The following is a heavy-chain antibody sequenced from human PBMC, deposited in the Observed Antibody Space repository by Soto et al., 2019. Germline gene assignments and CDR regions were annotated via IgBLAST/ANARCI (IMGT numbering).Heavy chain of an antibody. CDR1: GGSISSYY. V-gene: IGHV4-59*01. J-gene: IGHJ6*02. Sequence: SETLSLTCTVSGGSISSYYWSWIRQPPGKGLEWIGYIYYSGSTNYNPSLKSRVTISVDTSKNQFSLKLSSVTAADTAVYYCARDLGSGSYYYYGMDVWGQGTTVTVSS. CDR3: ARDLGSGSYYYYGMDV. D-gene: IGHD3-10*01. CDR2: IYYSGST.